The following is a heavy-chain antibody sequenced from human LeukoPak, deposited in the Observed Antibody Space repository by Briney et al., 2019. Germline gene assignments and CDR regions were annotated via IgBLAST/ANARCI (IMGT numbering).Heavy chain of an antibody. CDR2: ISAYNGNT. CDR3: ARDLEYSSSSENAFDI. CDR1: GYTFTSYG. D-gene: IGHD6-6*01. J-gene: IGHJ3*02. V-gene: IGHV1-18*01. Sequence: ASVKVSCKASGYTFTSYGISWVRQAPGQGLEWMGWISAYNGNTNYAQKLQGRVTMTTDTSTSTAYMELRSLRSDETAVYHCARDLEYSSSSENAFDIWGQGTMVTVSS.